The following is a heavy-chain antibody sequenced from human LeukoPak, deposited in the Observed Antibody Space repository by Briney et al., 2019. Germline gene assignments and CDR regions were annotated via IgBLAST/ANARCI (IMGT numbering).Heavy chain of an antibody. CDR3: ARERFVGGTFRAFDY. J-gene: IGHJ4*02. D-gene: IGHD1-26*01. CDR1: GYTFTSYF. Sequence: ASVKVSCKASGYTFTSYFMHWVRQAPGQGLEWMGIINPSGGSTTYAQKFQGRVTMTRDMSTSTVYMELSSLRSEDTAVYHCARERFVGGTFRAFDYWGQGTLVTVSS. CDR2: INPSGGST. V-gene: IGHV1-46*01.